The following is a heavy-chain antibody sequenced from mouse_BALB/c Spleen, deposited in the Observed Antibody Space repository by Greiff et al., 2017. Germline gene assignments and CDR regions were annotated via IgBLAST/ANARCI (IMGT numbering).Heavy chain of an antibody. D-gene: IGHD2-14*01. V-gene: IGHV6-6*02. Sequence: EVKLVESGGGLVQPGGSMKLSCVASGFTFSNYWMNWVRQSPEKGLEWVAEIRLKSNNYATHYAESVKGRFTISRDDSKSSVYLQMNNLRAEDTGIYYCTRPHRYWYFDVWGAGTTVTVSS. J-gene: IGHJ1*01. CDR2: IRLKSNNYAT. CDR3: TRPHRYWYFDV. CDR1: GFTFSNYW.